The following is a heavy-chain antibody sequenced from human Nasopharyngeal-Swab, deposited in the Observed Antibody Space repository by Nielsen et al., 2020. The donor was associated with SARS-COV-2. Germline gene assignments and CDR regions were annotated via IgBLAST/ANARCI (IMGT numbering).Heavy chain of an antibody. D-gene: IGHD3-10*01. CDR1: GFTFSSYW. CDR3: ARDLRITMVQGVIRPETLGY. J-gene: IGHJ4*02. V-gene: IGHV3-7*01. Sequence: GESLKISCAASGFTFSSYWMSWVRQAPGKGLEWVANIKQDGSEKYYVDSVKGRFTISRDNAKNSLYLQMNSLRAEDTAVYYCARDLRITMVQGVIRPETLGYWGQGTLVTVSS. CDR2: IKQDGSEK.